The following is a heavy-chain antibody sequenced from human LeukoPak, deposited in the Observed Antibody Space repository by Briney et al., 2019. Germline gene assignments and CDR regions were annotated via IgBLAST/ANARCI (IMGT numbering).Heavy chain of an antibody. V-gene: IGHV5-51*01. J-gene: IGHJ4*02. D-gene: IGHD5-24*01. CDR3: AKQRYGDGYAMRPDY. CDR2: IYPGDSDT. CDR1: GYSFTSYW. Sequence: GESLKISCKGSGYSFTSYWIGWVRQMPGKGLEWMGIIYPGDSDTRYSPSFQGQVTISAGKSISTAYLQWSSLKASDTAMYYCAKQRYGDGYAMRPDYWGQGTLVTVSS.